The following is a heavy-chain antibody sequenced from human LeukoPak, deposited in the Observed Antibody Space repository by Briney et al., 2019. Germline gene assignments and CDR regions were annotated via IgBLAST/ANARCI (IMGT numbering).Heavy chain of an antibody. D-gene: IGHD5-18*01. CDR1: GGSISSSSYY. V-gene: IGHV4-39*01. J-gene: IGHJ6*02. CDR2: IYYSGIT. CDR3: ARHLGRGYSYGYSFTHYYYGMDV. Sequence: SETLSLTCTVSGGSISSSSYYWGWIRPPPGKGLEWIGSIYYSGITYYNPSLKSRVTISVDTSKNQFSLKLSSVTAADTAVYYCARHLGRGYSYGYSFTHYYYGMDVWGQGTTVTVSS.